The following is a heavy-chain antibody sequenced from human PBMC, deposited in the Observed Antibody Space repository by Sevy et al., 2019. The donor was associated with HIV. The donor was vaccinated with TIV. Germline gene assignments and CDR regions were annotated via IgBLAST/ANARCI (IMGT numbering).Heavy chain of an antibody. CDR2: IYYSGST. Sequence: SETLSLTCTVSGGSISSSSYYWGWIRQPPGKGLEWIGGIYYSGSTYYNPSLKSRVTISVDTSKNQFSLKLSFVTAADTAMYYCARESFVAGRVGGFDYWGQGTLVTVSS. J-gene: IGHJ4*02. CDR3: ARESFVAGRVGGFDY. D-gene: IGHD6-19*01. CDR1: GGSISSSSYY. V-gene: IGHV4-39*02.